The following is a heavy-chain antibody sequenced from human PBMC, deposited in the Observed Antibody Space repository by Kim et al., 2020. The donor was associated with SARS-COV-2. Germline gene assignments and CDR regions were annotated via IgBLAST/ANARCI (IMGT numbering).Heavy chain of an antibody. Sequence: GGSLRLSCAASGFTFRSYAMNWVRQAPGKGLEWVSTISGSGDTTYYADSVRGRFTISRDNSKNTLFLQMNSLRADDTAVYYCAKSRGLDQWGQGTLVTVSS. V-gene: IGHV3-23*01. J-gene: IGHJ5*02. CDR1: GFTFRSYA. CDR3: AKSRGLDQ. CDR2: ISGSGDTT.